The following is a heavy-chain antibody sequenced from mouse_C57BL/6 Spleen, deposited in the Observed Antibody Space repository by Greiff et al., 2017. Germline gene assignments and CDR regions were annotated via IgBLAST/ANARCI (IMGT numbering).Heavy chain of an antibody. Sequence: EVQLVESGGGLVQPKGSLKLSCAASGFSFNTYAMNWVRQAPGKGLEWVARIRSKSNNYATYYADSVKDRFTISRDDSESMLYLQMNNLKTEDTARYYCVRHPSYYAMDYWGQGTSVTVSS. CDR1: GFSFNTYA. CDR3: VRHPSYYAMDY. V-gene: IGHV10-1*01. J-gene: IGHJ4*01. CDR2: IRSKSNNYAT.